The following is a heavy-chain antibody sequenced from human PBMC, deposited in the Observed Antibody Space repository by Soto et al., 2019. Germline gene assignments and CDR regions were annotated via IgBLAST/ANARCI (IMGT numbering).Heavy chain of an antibody. CDR1: GGSISSGGYY. D-gene: IGHD3-3*01. V-gene: IGHV4-31*03. J-gene: IGHJ2*01. CDR3: AGGREEWLRLGGDYWYFDL. CDR2: IYYSGST. Sequence: QVQLQESGPGLVKPSQTLSLTCTVSGGSISSGGYYWSWIRQHPGKGLEWIGYIYYSGSTYYNPALKSRVTISVDQAMSQFSLKLCSVTSADTAVYYGAGGREEWLRLGGDYWYFDLWGRGTLVTVSS.